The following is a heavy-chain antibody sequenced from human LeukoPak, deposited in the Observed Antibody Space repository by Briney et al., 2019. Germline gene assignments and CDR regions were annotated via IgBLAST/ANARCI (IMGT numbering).Heavy chain of an antibody. CDR1: GYTFTSYG. V-gene: IGHV1-46*01. J-gene: IGHJ4*02. CDR2: NNPRGVST. D-gene: IGHD6-13*01. CDR3: ARVTSSSWYSYFDY. Sequence: ASVKVSCKASGYTFTSYGISWVRQAPGQGLEWMGINNPRGVSTNYAQKFRDRVTMTRDASTSTVYMELSSLKSDDTAVYYCARVTSSSWYSYFDYWGQGTLVIVSS.